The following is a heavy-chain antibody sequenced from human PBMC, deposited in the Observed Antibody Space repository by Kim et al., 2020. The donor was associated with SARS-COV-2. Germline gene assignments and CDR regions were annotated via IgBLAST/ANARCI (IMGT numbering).Heavy chain of an antibody. D-gene: IGHD4-17*01. J-gene: IGHJ3*02. CDR2: IIPILGIA. V-gene: IGHV1-69*04. CDR1: GGTFSSYA. Sequence: SVKVSCKASGGTFSSYAISWVRQAPGQGLEWRGRIIPILGIANYAQKFQGRVTITADKSTSTAYMELSSLRSEDTAVYYCASDYGGNSAFDIWGQGTMVTVSS. CDR3: ASDYGGNSAFDI.